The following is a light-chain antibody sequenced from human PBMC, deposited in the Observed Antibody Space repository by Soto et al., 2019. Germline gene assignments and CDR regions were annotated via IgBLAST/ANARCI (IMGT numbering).Light chain of an antibody. V-gene: IGKV1-5*01. Sequence: DIQMTQSPSSLSASVGDRVTITCQASQNINNYLNWYQQKPGRAPKLLIYDASSLESGVPSRFSGSGSGTEFTLTISRLQPDDFATYYCQQYNSYSLALTCGGGTKGDIK. CDR2: DAS. CDR3: QQYNSYSLALT. CDR1: QNINNY. J-gene: IGKJ4*01.